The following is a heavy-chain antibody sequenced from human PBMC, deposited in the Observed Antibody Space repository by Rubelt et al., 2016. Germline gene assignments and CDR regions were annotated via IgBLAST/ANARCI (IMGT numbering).Heavy chain of an antibody. J-gene: IGHJ6*02. V-gene: IGHV2-70*15. CDR3: ARILLPDYYDSSGGMDV. CDR2: IDWDADK. Sequence: QVTLRESGPALVKPTQTLTLSCTFSGFSLGTSGMCVSWICQPPGKALEWLARIDWDADKYYSTSLKTRLTISKDTSKNQVVLTMTNMDPVDTATYYCARILLPDYYDSSGGMDVWGQGTTVTVSS. D-gene: IGHD3-22*01. CDR1: GFSLGTSGMC.